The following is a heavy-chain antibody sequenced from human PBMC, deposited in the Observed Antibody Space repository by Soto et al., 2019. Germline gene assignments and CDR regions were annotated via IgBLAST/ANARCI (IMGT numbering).Heavy chain of an antibody. Sequence: QVQLVQSGAEVKKPGASVKVSCKASGYTFTSYAMHWVRQAPGQRLEWMGWINAGNGNTKYSQKFQGRVTITRDTSASTAYMELSSLRSEDTVVYYCAREAMVRGVITYYYMDVWGKGTTVTVSS. V-gene: IGHV1-3*01. CDR1: GYTFTSYA. J-gene: IGHJ6*03. D-gene: IGHD3-10*01. CDR3: AREAMVRGVITYYYMDV. CDR2: INAGNGNT.